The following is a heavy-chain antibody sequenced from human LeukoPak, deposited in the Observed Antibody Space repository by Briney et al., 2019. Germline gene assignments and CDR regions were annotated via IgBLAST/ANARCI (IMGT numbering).Heavy chain of an antibody. CDR2: IYPCDSDT. CDR3: ARLPRPSHYYYYYMDV. D-gene: IGHD6-6*01. V-gene: IGHV5-51*01. Sequence: GEALKISCKGSGYSFTSYWIGWVRQMPGKGLEWMGIIYPCDSDTRYSPSFQGQVTISADKSISPAYLQWSSLKASDTAMYYCARLPRPSHYYYYYMDVWGKGTTVTVSS. J-gene: IGHJ6*03. CDR1: GYSFTSYW.